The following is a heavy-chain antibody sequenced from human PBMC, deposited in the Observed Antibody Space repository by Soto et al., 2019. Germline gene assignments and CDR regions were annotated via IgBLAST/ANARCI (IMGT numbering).Heavy chain of an antibody. D-gene: IGHD2-21*02. Sequence: EVQLVESGGGLVQPGGSLRLSCAASGFTCSSYAMHWVRQDPGKGLEYVSGISSNGGRTYYSNSVKGRFTISKDNSKNTLYLQVGSLRAEDMAVYYCARSGLPFYYWGQGTLVTVSS. CDR3: ARSGLPFYY. CDR1: GFTCSSYA. J-gene: IGHJ4*02. V-gene: IGHV3-64*01. CDR2: ISSNGGRT.